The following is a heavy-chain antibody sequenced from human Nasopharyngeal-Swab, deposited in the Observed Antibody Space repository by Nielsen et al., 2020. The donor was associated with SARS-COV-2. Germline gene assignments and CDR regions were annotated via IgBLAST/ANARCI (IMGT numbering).Heavy chain of an antibody. V-gene: IGHV4-39*01. CDR1: GGSISSYY. CDR2: IYYSGST. CDR3: ARHLPGGSGSYWEYSFDY. D-gene: IGHD3-10*01. J-gene: IGHJ4*02. Sequence: SETLSLTCTVSGGSISSYYWSWIRQPPGKGLEWIGSIYYSGSTYYNPSLKSRVTISVDTSKNQFSLKLSSVTAADTAVYYCARHLPGGSGSYWEYSFDYWGQGTLVTVSS.